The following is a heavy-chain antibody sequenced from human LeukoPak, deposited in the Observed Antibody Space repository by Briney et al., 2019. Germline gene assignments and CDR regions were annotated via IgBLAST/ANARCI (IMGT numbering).Heavy chain of an antibody. V-gene: IGHV1-18*01. CDR3: ARDILGYDSSGYYSSFDY. Sequence: GASVKVSCKASGYTFTSYGISWVRQAPGQGLEWMGWISAYDGNTNYAQKLQGRVTMTTDTSTSTAYMELRSLRSDDTAVYYCARDILGYDSSGYYSSFDYWGQGTLVTVSS. J-gene: IGHJ4*02. D-gene: IGHD3-22*01. CDR1: GYTFTSYG. CDR2: ISAYDGNT.